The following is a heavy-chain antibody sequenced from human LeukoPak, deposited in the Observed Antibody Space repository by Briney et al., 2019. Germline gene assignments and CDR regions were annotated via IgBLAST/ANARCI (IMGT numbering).Heavy chain of an antibody. CDR2: ISSSGHTI. CDR3: ARDFAGYDF. V-gene: IGHV3-48*04. CDR1: GFTFSPYS. J-gene: IGHJ4*02. Sequence: GGSLRLSCVASGFTFSPYSINWVRQAPGKGLEWISYISSSGHTIYYADSVKGRFTISRDNAKNSLYLQMNSLRAEDTAVYYCARDFAGYDFWGQGTLVTVSS. D-gene: IGHD5-12*01.